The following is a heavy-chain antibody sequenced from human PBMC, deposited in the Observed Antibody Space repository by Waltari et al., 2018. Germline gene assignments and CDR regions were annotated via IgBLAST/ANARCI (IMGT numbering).Heavy chain of an antibody. J-gene: IGHJ6*03. V-gene: IGHV3-30*18. CDR3: AKCGGLLWFKESRYMDV. D-gene: IGHD3-10*01. Sequence: QVQLVESGGGVVQPGRSLRLSGAASGFTFTNYGMHWVRQAPGKGLEWVAVISYDGSQKHYADSLKGRFTISRDNSKKTLYLEMNSLRTEDTAVYYCAKCGGLLWFKESRYMDVWGKGTTVTVSS. CDR1: GFTFTNYG. CDR2: ISYDGSQK.